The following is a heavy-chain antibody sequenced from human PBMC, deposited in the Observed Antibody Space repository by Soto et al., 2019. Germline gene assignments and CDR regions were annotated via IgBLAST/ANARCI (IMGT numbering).Heavy chain of an antibody. V-gene: IGHV3-23*01. CDR1: GFTFSSYA. CDR3: ARGAGYSSGWYTGAFDI. Sequence: EEQLLESGGGLVQPGGSLRLSCAASGFTFSSYAMSWVRQAPGKGLEWVSAISGSGGSTYYPGSVKGRFTISRENAKNSLYLQMNSLRAGDTAVYYCARGAGYSSGWYTGAFDIWGQGTMVTVSS. D-gene: IGHD6-19*01. J-gene: IGHJ3*02. CDR2: ISGSGGST.